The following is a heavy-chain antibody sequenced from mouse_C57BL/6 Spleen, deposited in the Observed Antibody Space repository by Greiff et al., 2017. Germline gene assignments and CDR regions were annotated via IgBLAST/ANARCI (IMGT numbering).Heavy chain of an antibody. CDR3: AREGGNTLWYFDV. J-gene: IGHJ1*03. Sequence: QVQLKQSGPELVKPGASVKISCKASGYAFSSSWMNWVKQRPGKGLEWIGRIYPGDGDTNYNGKFKGKATLTADKSSSTAYRQLSSLTSEDSAVXFCAREGGNTLWYFDVWGTGTTVTVSS. CDR2: IYPGDGDT. CDR1: GYAFSSSW. D-gene: IGHD2-1*01. V-gene: IGHV1-82*01.